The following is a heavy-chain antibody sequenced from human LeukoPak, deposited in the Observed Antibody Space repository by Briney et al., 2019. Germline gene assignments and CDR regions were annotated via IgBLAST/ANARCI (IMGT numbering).Heavy chain of an antibody. CDR3: ARARIRASNWFDP. D-gene: IGHD2-21*01. J-gene: IGHJ5*02. V-gene: IGHV4-39*07. CDR1: GGSISSSSYY. CDR2: IYYSGST. Sequence: KPSETLSLTCTVSGGSISSSSYYWGWIRQPPGKGLEWIGSIYYSGSTYYNPSLKSRVTISVDTSKNQFSLKLSSVTAADTAVYYCARARIRASNWFDPWGQGTLVTVSS.